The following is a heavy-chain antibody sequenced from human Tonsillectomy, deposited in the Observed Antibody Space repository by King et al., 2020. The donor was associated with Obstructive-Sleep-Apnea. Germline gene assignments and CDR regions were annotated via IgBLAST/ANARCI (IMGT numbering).Heavy chain of an antibody. J-gene: IGHJ3*01. CDR2: ISSSTSTL. V-gene: IGHV3-48*04. CDR1: GITFSSYS. Sequence: VQLVESGGGLVQPGGSLRLSCAASGITFSSYSMNWVRQSPGKGLEWGSYISSSTSTLYYADSVKGRFTISRDNAKNSLYLQMNSLRAEDTAVYYCATGGPDAFDFWGRGTMVTVSS. D-gene: IGHD3-16*01. CDR3: ATGGPDAFDF.